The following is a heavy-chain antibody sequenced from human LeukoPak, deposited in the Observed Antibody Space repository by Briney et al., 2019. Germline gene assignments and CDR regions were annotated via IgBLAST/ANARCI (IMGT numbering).Heavy chain of an antibody. CDR3: ARGDYYDSSGYPNWFDP. D-gene: IGHD3-22*01. Sequence: GGSLRLSCAASGFTLSSYDMHWVRQGTGKGLEWVSSINTAGVTYYPGSVKGRFTISRENAKNSLYLQMNSLRAGDTAVYYCARGDYYDSSGYPNWFDPWGQGTLVTVSS. J-gene: IGHJ5*02. CDR2: INTAGVT. V-gene: IGHV3-13*01. CDR1: GFTLSSYD.